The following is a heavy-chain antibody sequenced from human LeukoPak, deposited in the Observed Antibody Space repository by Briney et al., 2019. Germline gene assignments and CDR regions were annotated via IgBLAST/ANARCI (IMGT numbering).Heavy chain of an antibody. CDR2: IRYDGSSK. CDR1: GFTFSSYG. Sequence: GGSLRLSSAASGFTFSSYGMHWVRQAPGKGLEWVAFIRYDGSSKYYADSVKGRFAISRDNAKNSLYLQMNSLRAEDTAVYYCAELGITMIGGVWGKGTTVTISS. D-gene: IGHD3-10*02. V-gene: IGHV3-30*02. CDR3: AELGITMIGGV. J-gene: IGHJ6*04.